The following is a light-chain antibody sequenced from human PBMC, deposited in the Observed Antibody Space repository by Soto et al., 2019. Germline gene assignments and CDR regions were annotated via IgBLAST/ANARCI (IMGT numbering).Light chain of an antibody. J-gene: IGLJ1*01. CDR1: TSDVGGYNL. CDR2: EGT. V-gene: IGLV2-23*01. Sequence: QSVLTQPASVSGSPGQSITISCSGTTSDVGGYNLVSWYQQHTAKAPELLIYEGTQRPSGVSSRFSGSKSGNTASLTISGLQAEDEADYYCCSYASSSSYVFGTGTKLTVL. CDR3: CSYASSSSYV.